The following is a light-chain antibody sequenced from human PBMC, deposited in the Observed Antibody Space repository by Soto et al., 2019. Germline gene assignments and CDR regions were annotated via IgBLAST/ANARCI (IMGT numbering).Light chain of an antibody. V-gene: IGLV1-44*01. CDR3: AAWDDSRSGLVV. Sequence: QSVLTQPPSTSGTPGQRVTMSCSGSNSNIGSNTVYWYQQLPGTAPKLLIHSDNQRPSGVPDRFSASKSGTSASLAISGLQSEDEDDYYCAAWDDSRSGLVVFGGGTPLTVL. CDR1: NSNIGSNT. J-gene: IGLJ2*01. CDR2: SDN.